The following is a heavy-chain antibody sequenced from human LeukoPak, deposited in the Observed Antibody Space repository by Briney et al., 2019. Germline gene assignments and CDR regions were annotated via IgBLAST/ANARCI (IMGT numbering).Heavy chain of an antibody. D-gene: IGHD3-3*01. CDR2: IKQDGSEK. CDR3: ARDQSPYDLVDY. J-gene: IGHJ4*02. CDR1: GFTFSSYW. V-gene: IGHV3-7*01. Sequence: AGSLRLSCAASGFTFSSYWMRWVRQVQGKGLEWVANIKQDGSEKYYVDSVKGRFTISRDNAKNSLYLQMNSLRAEDTAVYYCARDQSPYDLVDYWGQGTLVTVSS.